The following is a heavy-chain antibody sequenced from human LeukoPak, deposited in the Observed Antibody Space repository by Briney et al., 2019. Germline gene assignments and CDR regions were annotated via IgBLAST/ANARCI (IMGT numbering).Heavy chain of an antibody. CDR1: GFTFSTYG. D-gene: IGHD6-19*01. Sequence: GRSLRLSCAASGFTFSTYGMHWVRQAPGKGLEWVAVIWYDGSNRYYAASVTGRFTISRDNSKNTLYLQMNSLRAEDTAVYYCARGARSGWFRGDYWGHGSLVTVSS. V-gene: IGHV3-33*01. J-gene: IGHJ4*01. CDR2: IWYDGSNR. CDR3: ARGARSGWFRGDY.